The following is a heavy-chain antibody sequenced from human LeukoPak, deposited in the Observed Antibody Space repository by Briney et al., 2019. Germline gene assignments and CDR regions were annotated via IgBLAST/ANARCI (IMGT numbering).Heavy chain of an antibody. CDR2: IIPILGIA. J-gene: IGHJ4*02. CDR3: ARDPITMVRGVLDDY. V-gene: IGHV1-69*04. CDR1: GGTFSSYA. Sequence: SVKVSCKASGGTFSSYAISWVRQAPGQGLEWMGRIIPILGIANYAQKFQGRVTITADKSTSTAYMELSSLRSEDTAVYYCARDPITMVRGVLDDYWGQGTLVTVSS. D-gene: IGHD3-10*01.